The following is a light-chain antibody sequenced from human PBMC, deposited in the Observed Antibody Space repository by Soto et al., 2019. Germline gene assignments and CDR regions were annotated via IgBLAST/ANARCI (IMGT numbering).Light chain of an antibody. CDR2: DVN. Sequence: QSALTQPRSVSGSPGQSVTISCTGTSSDVGGYNYVSWYQQHPGKAPKLMIFDVNKRPSGVPDRSSGSKSGDTASLTISGLQAEDEADYSCCSCAGSHVVFGGGTKLTVL. V-gene: IGLV2-11*01. CDR3: CSCAGSHVV. CDR1: SSDVGGYNY. J-gene: IGLJ2*01.